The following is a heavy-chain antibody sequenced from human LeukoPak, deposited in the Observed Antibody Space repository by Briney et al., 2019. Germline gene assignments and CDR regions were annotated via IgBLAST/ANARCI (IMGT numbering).Heavy chain of an antibody. CDR1: GGSISSGSYY. J-gene: IGHJ4*02. CDR3: ARGFSGGSYYYFDY. V-gene: IGHV4-61*02. Sequence: SETLSLTCTVSGGSISSGSYYWSWIRQPAGKGLEWIGRIYTSGSTNYNPSLKSRVTISVDTSKNQFSLKLSSVTAADTAVYYCARGFSGGSYYYFDYWGQGTLVTVSS. D-gene: IGHD1-26*01. CDR2: IYTSGST.